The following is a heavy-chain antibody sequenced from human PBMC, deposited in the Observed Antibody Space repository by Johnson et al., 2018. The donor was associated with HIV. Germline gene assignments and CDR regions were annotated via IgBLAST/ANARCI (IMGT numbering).Heavy chain of an antibody. Sequence: QVQLVESGGGVVQPGKSLRLSCAASGFTFSSHGMHWVRQAPGKGLEWVAVIWYDGSQKYYTDSVTGRFTISSDNSKNTLYLQMNSLRAEDTAVYYCAKDLGIVGAVHRTFDIWGQGTMVTVSS. CDR1: GFTFSSHG. J-gene: IGHJ3*02. D-gene: IGHD1-26*01. V-gene: IGHV3-33*06. CDR2: IWYDGSQK. CDR3: AKDLGIVGAVHRTFDI.